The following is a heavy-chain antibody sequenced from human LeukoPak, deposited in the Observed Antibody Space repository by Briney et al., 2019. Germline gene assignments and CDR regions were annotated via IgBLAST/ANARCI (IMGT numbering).Heavy chain of an antibody. CDR2: IYTSGST. D-gene: IGHD3-3*01. CDR3: ARLTGYYDFWSGYSRSDYYYYYMDV. CDR1: GGSISSYY. V-gene: IGHV4-4*09. Sequence: SETLSLTCTVSGGSISSYYWSWIRQPPGKGLEWIGHIYTSGSTNYNPSLKSRVTISVDTSKNQFSLKLSSVTAADTAVYYCARLTGYYDFWSGYSRSDYYYYYMDVWGKGTTVTVSS. J-gene: IGHJ6*03.